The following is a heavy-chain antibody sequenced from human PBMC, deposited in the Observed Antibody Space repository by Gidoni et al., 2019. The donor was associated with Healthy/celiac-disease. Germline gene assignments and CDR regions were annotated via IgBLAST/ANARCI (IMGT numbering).Heavy chain of an antibody. CDR2: ISWNSGSI. J-gene: IGHJ4*02. V-gene: IGHV3-9*01. Sequence: EVQLVESGGGLVQPGRSLGLSCAASGFTFDDYAMHWVRQAPGKGLEWVSGISWNSGSIGYADSVKGRFTISRDNAKNSLYLQMNSLRAEDTALYYCAKDIFGVVIMVDYWGQGTLVTVSS. D-gene: IGHD3-3*02. CDR1: GFTFDDYA. CDR3: AKDIFGVVIMVDY.